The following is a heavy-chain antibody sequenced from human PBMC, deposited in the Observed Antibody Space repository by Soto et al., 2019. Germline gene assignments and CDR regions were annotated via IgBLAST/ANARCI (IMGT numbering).Heavy chain of an antibody. Sequence: SETLSLTCTVSRGSISSGTNYWAWIRQPPGKGLEWIANIYYSGSTFYNPSLKSRVTISLDTSKNQFSLKLRSVTAADTAVYYCARDTDCSGGSCYYYYGMDVWGQGTTVTVSS. CDR2: IYYSGST. CDR3: ARDTDCSGGSCYYYYGMDV. J-gene: IGHJ6*02. D-gene: IGHD2-15*01. V-gene: IGHV4-39*02. CDR1: RGSISSGTNY.